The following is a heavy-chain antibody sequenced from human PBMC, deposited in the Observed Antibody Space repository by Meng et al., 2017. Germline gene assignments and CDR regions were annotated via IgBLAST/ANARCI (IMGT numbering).Heavy chain of an antibody. CDR3: AKDRRGRAVADY. D-gene: IGHD6-19*01. V-gene: IGHV3-23*01. Sequence: VQLLGSGGGLVQPGGSLGLSCSASGFTFSSYAMSWVRQAPGKGLEWVSAISGSGGSTYYADSVKGRFTISRDNSKNTLYLQMNSLRAEDTAVYYCAKDRRGRAVADYWGQGTLVTVSS. J-gene: IGHJ4*02. CDR1: GFTFSSYA. CDR2: ISGSGGST.